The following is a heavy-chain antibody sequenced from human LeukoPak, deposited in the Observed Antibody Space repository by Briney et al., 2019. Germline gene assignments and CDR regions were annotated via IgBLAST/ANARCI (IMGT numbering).Heavy chain of an antibody. V-gene: IGHV4-34*01. CDR2: INHSGST. J-gene: IGHJ3*02. Sequence: SETLSLTCAVYGGSFSGYYWSWIRQPPGKGLEWIGEINHSGSTNYNPSLKSRVTISVDTSKNQFSLKLSPVTAADTAVYYCARSIAVAGAAFDIWGQGTMVTVSS. CDR3: ARSIAVAGAAFDI. D-gene: IGHD6-19*01. CDR1: GGSFSGYY.